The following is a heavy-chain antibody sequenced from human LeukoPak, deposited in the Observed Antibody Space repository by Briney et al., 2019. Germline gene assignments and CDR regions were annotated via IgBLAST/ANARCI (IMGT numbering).Heavy chain of an antibody. Sequence: GGSLRLSCAASGFTFSSYSMNWVRQAPGKGLEWVSSISSSSSYIYYADSVKGRFTISRDNAKNSLYLQMNSLRAEDTAVYYCARVGRFLEIEYFQHWGQGTLVTVSS. J-gene: IGHJ1*01. CDR2: ISSSSSYI. V-gene: IGHV3-21*01. D-gene: IGHD3-3*01. CDR1: GFTFSSYS. CDR3: ARVGRFLEIEYFQH.